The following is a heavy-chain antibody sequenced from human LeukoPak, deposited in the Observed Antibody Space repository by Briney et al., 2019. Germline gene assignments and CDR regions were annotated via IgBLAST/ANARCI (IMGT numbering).Heavy chain of an antibody. D-gene: IGHD4-23*01. CDR3: ARARATVVTRDAFDI. CDR2: ISSSSSYI. V-gene: IGHV3-21*01. J-gene: IGHJ3*02. CDR1: GFTFDDYG. Sequence: GGSLRLSCAASGFTFDDYGMSWVRQAPGKGLEWVSSISSSSSYIYYADSVKGRFTISRDNAKNSLYLQMNSLRAEDTAVYYCARARATVVTRDAFDIWGQGTMVTVSS.